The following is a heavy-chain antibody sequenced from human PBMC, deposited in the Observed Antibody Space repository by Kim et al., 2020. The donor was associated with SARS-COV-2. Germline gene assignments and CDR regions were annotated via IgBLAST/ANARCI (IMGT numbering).Heavy chain of an antibody. V-gene: IGHV1-8*01. CDR2: NSGNT. Sequence: NSGNTGYAQKFQGRVTMTRNTSISTAYMELSSLRSEDTAVYYCARDHMDVWGKGTTVTVSS. CDR3: ARDHMDV. J-gene: IGHJ6*03.